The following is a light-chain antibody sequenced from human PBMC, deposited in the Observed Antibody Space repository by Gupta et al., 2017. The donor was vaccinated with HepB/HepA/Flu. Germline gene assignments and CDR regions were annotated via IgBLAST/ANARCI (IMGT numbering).Light chain of an antibody. Sequence: EIILTQSPATLSLSPGERATLSCRASQSINYYLAWYQLRPGQAPRLLIYDASNRDTGIPTRFSGSGCGTDFTLIISSREAEDFAFYFCQQRDDWPKMTFGGGTTVEIK. CDR2: DAS. J-gene: IGKJ4*01. V-gene: IGKV3-11*01. CDR1: QSINYY. CDR3: QQRDDWPKMT.